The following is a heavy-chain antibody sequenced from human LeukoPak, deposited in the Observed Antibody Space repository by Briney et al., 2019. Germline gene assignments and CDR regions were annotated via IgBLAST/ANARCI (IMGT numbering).Heavy chain of an antibody. V-gene: IGHV4-31*03. J-gene: IGHJ4*02. Sequence: PSQTLSLTCTVSGGSISSGDYYWSWIRQHPGKGLEWIGYIYYSGSTYYNPSLKSRVTISVDTSKNQFSLKLSSVTAADTAVYYCAREDRSYWSTYYFDYWGQGTLVTVSS. CDR2: IYYSGST. D-gene: IGHD3-10*01. CDR3: AREDRSYWSTYYFDY. CDR1: GGSISSGDYY.